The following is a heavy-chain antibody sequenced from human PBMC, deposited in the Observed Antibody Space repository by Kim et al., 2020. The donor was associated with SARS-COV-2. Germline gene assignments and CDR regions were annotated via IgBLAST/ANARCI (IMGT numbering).Heavy chain of an antibody. CDR3: TAGPIDY. CDR1: AFTFNDAW. CDR2: IYSKTTGGTP. V-gene: IGHV3-15*01. J-gene: IGHJ4*02. Sequence: GGSLRLSCAASAFTFNDAWMSWVRQAPGKGLEWVGRIYSKTTGGTPDYAATVKGRFIISRDDTKNTLYLQMNSLKTEETAVYYCTAGPIDYCGQGTLVTVSS.